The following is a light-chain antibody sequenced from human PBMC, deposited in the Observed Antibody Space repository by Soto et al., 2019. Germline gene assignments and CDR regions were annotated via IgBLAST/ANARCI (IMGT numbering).Light chain of an antibody. V-gene: IGKV3-15*01. Sequence: EIVMTQSPATLSVSPGERATLSCRASQDVGINLAWFRQKPGQAPKLVIYAATTWASGSPATFSGSGSGTDFTLTISSLQSEDFAVYYCQQYHNRPITFGQGTRLEIK. J-gene: IGKJ5*01. CDR3: QQYHNRPIT. CDR2: AAT. CDR1: QDVGIN.